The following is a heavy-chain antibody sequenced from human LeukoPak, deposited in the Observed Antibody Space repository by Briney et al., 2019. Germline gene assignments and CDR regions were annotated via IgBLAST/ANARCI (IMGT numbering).Heavy chain of an antibody. CDR1: EFNFNNYW. D-gene: IGHD3-10*02. Sequence: GSLRLSCAASEFNFNNYWMMWVRQAPGKGLEWVANIKEDGGEKYYMDSVKGRFTISRDNAKNSLYLQMNSLRVDDTAIYYCARGMLGTFWYFDLWGRGTLVTVSS. CDR3: ARGMLGTFWYFDL. CDR2: IKEDGGEK. J-gene: IGHJ2*01. V-gene: IGHV3-7*01.